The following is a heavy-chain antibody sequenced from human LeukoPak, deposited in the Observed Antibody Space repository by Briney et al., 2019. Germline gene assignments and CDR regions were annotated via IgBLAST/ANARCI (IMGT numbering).Heavy chain of an antibody. D-gene: IGHD2/OR15-2a*01. J-gene: IGHJ6*03. CDR1: GYTFTGYY. Sequence: ASVKVSCKASGYTFTGYYMHWVRQAPGQGLEWMGWINPNSGGTNHAQKFQGRVTMTRDTSISTAYMELSRLRSDDTAVYYCARDGRLLSYYMDVWGKGTTVTVSS. V-gene: IGHV1-2*02. CDR3: ARDGRLLSYYMDV. CDR2: INPNSGGT.